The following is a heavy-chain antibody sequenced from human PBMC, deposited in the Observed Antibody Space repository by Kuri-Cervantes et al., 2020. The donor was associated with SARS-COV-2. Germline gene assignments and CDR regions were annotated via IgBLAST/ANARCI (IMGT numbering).Heavy chain of an antibody. CDR2: IYYSGST. CDR3: ARGVVVVPAAVIFFDC. J-gene: IGHJ4*02. CDR1: GGSFSGYY. Sequence: ESLKISCAVYGGSFSGYYWSWIRQPPGKGLEWIGYIYYSGSTNYNPSLKSRVTISVDTSKNQFSLKLSSVTAADTAVYYCARGVVVVPAAVIFFDCWGQGTLVTVSS. D-gene: IGHD2-2*01. V-gene: IGHV4-59*01.